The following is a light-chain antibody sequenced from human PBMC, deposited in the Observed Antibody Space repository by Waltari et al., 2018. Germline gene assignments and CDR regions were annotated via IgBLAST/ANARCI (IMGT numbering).Light chain of an antibody. V-gene: IGLV2-14*03. CDR2: DVG. CDR1: SSDVGSYSY. CDR3: SSYTNTSPYVL. Sequence: HSALTQPASVSGSPGQSISLPCTGTSSDVGSYSYVSWYQQQPGTAPKLMVYDVGFRPSGVSDRFSGSKSGNTASLTISGLQAEDEATYYCSSYTNTSPYVLFGGGTKLTVL. J-gene: IGLJ2*01.